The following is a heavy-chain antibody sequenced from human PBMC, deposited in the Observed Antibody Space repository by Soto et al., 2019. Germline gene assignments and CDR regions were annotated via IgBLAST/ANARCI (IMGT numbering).Heavy chain of an antibody. J-gene: IGHJ4*02. CDR1: VGSFSCYS. V-gene: IGHV4-34*01. CDR2: INPSGST. Sequence: PSETLSLTCVGHVGSFSCYSWTWIRQPPGKGLEWLGEINPSGSTYYNPALKSRVTISVDTSKNEFSLNLGSVTAADTAVYYCATGKIRYLNNWGQGTLVTVSS. D-gene: IGHD3-9*01. CDR3: ATGKIRYLNN.